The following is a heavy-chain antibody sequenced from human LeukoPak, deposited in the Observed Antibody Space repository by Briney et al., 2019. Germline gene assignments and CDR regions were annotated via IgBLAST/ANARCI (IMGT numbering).Heavy chain of an antibody. CDR1: GFTFSSYA. CDR2: ISYDGSNK. J-gene: IGHJ6*02. CDR3: ARALRDIVVVVAAYYYYGMDV. Sequence: PGGSLRLSCAASGFTFSSYAMHWVRQAPGKGLEWVAVISYDGSNKYYADSVKGRFTISRDNSKNTLYLQMNSLRAEDTAVYYCARALRDIVVVVAAYYYYGMDVWGQGTTVTVSS. V-gene: IGHV3-30-3*01. D-gene: IGHD2-15*01.